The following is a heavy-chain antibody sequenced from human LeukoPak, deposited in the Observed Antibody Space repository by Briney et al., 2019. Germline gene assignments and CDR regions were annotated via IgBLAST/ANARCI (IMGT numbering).Heavy chain of an antibody. CDR2: VNLQGFT. CDR3: ARRMYSGSLDY. D-gene: IGHD6-6*01. CDR1: GGSVTSTNY. J-gene: IGHJ4*02. V-gene: IGHV4-4*02. Sequence: SETLSLTCGVSGGSVTSTNYWTWVRQPPGKGLEWIGEVNLQGFTNYNPSLKSRVTISVDTSKNQFSLKLSSVTAADTAVYYCARRMYSGSLDYWGQGTLVTVSS.